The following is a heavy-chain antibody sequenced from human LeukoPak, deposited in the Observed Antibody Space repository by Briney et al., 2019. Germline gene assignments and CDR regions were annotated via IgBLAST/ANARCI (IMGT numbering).Heavy chain of an antibody. CDR2: ISAYNGNT. V-gene: IGHV1-18*01. D-gene: IGHD6-13*01. J-gene: IGHJ4*02. CDR1: GYTFTSYG. CDR3: ARDGRPAAGTSDDYFDY. Sequence: GASVKVSCKASGYTFTSYGISWVRQAPGQGLEWMGWISAYNGNTNYAQKLQGRVTMTTGTSTSTAYMELRGLRSDDTAVYYCARDGRPAAGTSDDYFDYWGQGTLVTVSS.